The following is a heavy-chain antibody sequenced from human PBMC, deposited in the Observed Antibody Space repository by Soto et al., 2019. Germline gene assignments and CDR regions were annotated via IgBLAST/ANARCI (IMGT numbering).Heavy chain of an antibody. V-gene: IGHV3-48*01. D-gene: IGHD2-15*01. CDR3: AKQRSQVDY. CDR1: GFTFISYS. J-gene: IGHJ4*02. CDR2: ISSSSSTI. Sequence: GSLRLSCAASGFTFISYSMNWVRQAPGKGLEWVSYISSSSSTIYYADSVKGRFTISRDNSKNTLYLQMNSLRAEDTAVYYCAKQRSQVDYWGQGTLVTVSS.